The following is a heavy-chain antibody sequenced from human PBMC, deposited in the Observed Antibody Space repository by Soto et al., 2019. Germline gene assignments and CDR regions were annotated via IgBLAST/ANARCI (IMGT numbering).Heavy chain of an antibody. CDR3: AREGILGYCSGGSCYHSDY. CDR2: IYYSGST. J-gene: IGHJ4*02. CDR1: CGSIISGDYY. D-gene: IGHD2-15*01. V-gene: IGHV4-30-4*01. Sequence: SETLSLTCTFSCGSIISGDYYWSWIRQPPGKGLEWIGYIYYSGSTYYNPSLKSRATISVDTSKNQFSLKLSSVTAADTAVYYCAREGILGYCSGGSCYHSDYWGQGTLVTVSS.